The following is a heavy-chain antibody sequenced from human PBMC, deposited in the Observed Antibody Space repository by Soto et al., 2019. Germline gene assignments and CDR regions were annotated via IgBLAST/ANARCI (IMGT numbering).Heavy chain of an antibody. CDR2: IYHSGST. V-gene: IGHV4-4*02. D-gene: IGHD5-12*01. J-gene: IGHJ4*02. CDR1: SGSISSSNW. Sequence: PSEPLSLTCAVSSGSISSSNWWSWVRQPPGKGLEWIGEIYHSGSTNYNPSLKSRVTISVDKSKNQFSLKLCSVTAADTAVYYCARDLYSGYDPEPRGFDYWGQGTLVTVSS. CDR3: ARDLYSGYDPEPRGFDY.